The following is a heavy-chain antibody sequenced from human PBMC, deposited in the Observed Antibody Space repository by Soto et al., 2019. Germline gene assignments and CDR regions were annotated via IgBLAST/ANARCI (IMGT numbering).Heavy chain of an antibody. CDR3: ARDSSEMATNFFFDY. V-gene: IGHV1-46*02. Sequence: ASVKVSCKASGYRFNNHNIHGGRQSHGQGFEWMGMFNPSGGSPDYAQKFQGRCTVARDLSTDVFYMILSDLRSDDTAVYYCARDSSEMATNFFFDYWGQGTPVTVSS. CDR2: FNPSGGSP. J-gene: IGHJ4*02. D-gene: IGHD5-12*01. CDR1: GYRFNNHN.